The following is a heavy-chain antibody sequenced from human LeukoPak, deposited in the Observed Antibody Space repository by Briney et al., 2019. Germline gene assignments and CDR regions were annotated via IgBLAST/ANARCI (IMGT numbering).Heavy chain of an antibody. J-gene: IGHJ5*02. Sequence: PGGSLRLSCAASGFTVSGNYMSWVRQAPGKGLEWVSAISGSGGSTYYADSVKGRFTISRDNSKNTLYLQMNSLRAEDTAVYYCAKALSGYDFLSFDPWGQGTLVTVSS. CDR2: ISGSGGST. CDR1: GFTVSGNY. D-gene: IGHD5-12*01. CDR3: AKALSGYDFLSFDP. V-gene: IGHV3-23*01.